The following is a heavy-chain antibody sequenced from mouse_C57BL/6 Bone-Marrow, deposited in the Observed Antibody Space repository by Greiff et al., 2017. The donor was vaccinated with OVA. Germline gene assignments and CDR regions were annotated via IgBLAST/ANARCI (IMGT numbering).Heavy chain of an antibody. CDR3: ARGGWDWYFDV. Sequence: EVKLVESEGGLVQPGSSMKLSCTASGFTFSDYYMAWVRQVPEKGLEWVATINYDGSSTYYLDSLKSRFIISRDNAKNILYLQMSSLKSEDTATYYCARGGWDWYFDVWGTGTTVTVSS. J-gene: IGHJ1*03. D-gene: IGHD3-3*01. CDR1: GFTFSDYY. CDR2: INYDGSST. V-gene: IGHV5-16*01.